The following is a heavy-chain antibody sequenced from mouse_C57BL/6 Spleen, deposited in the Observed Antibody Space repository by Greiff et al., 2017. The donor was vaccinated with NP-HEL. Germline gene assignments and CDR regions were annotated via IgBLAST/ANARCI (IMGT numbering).Heavy chain of an antibody. J-gene: IGHJ3*01. V-gene: IGHV1-55*01. CDR1: GYTFTSYW. D-gene: IGHD2-4*01. CDR2: IYPGSGST. Sequence: QVQLQQPGAELVKPGASVKMSCKASGYTFTSYWITWVKQRPGQGLEWIGDIYPGSGSTNYNEKFKSKATLTVDTSSSTAYMQLSSLTSEDSAVYYCARPSYDYDEEAWFAYWGQGTLVTVSA. CDR3: ARPSYDYDEEAWFAY.